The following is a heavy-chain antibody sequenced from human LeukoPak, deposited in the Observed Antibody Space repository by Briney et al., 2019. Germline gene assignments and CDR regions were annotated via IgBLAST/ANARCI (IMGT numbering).Heavy chain of an antibody. D-gene: IGHD2-15*01. CDR1: GFTFSSYA. CDR3: ARAQYIVVVVAASDY. J-gene: IGHJ4*02. Sequence: GRSLRLSCAASGFTFSSYAMHRVRQAPGKGLEWVAVISYDGSNKYYADSVKGRFTISRDNSKNTLYLQMNSLRAEDTAVYYCARAQYIVVVVAASDYWGQGTLVTVSS. CDR2: ISYDGSNK. V-gene: IGHV3-30*04.